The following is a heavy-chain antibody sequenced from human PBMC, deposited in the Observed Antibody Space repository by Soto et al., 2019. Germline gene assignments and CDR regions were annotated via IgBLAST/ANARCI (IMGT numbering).Heavy chain of an antibody. CDR2: IIPIFGTA. CDR1: GGTFSSYA. D-gene: IGHD6-13*01. V-gene: IGHV1-69*13. J-gene: IGHJ3*02. CDR3: ARDSSTYSSSWYSSDDAFDI. Sequence: GASVKVSCKASGGTFSSYAISWVRQAPGQGLEWMGGIIPIFGTANYAQKFQGRVTITADESTSTAFMELSSLSSEDTAVYYCARDSSTYSSSWYSSDDAFDIWGQGTMVTVSS.